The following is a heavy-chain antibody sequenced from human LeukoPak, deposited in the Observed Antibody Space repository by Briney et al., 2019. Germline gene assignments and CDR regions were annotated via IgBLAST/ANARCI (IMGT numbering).Heavy chain of an antibody. V-gene: IGHV4-30-4*07. CDR3: ARSPLAFYDSSGYPRVWFDP. D-gene: IGHD3-22*01. CDR2: VGYISQSGNI. CDR1: DGSISSGGYS. J-gene: IGHJ5*02. Sequence: PSETLSLTCSVSDGSISSGGYSWRWIRQPPGKGLEWIGYIYHVGYISQSGNIYQNPSLKSRVTISLDTSRNQFSLKLSSVTAADTAVYYCARSPLAFYDSSGYPRVWFDPWGQGTLVTVSS.